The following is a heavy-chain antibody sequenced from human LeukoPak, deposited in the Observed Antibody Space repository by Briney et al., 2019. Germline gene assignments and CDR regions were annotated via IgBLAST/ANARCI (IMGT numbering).Heavy chain of an antibody. J-gene: IGHJ4*02. CDR2: INHSGST. V-gene: IGHV4-34*01. Sequence: SETLSLTCAVYGGSFSGYYWSWIRQTPGKGLEWIGEINHSGSTNYNPSLKSRVTISVDTSKNQFSLKLSSVTAADTAVYYCARTTIFGGVPLDYWGQGTLVTVSS. D-gene: IGHD3-3*01. CDR1: GGSFSGYY. CDR3: ARTTIFGGVPLDY.